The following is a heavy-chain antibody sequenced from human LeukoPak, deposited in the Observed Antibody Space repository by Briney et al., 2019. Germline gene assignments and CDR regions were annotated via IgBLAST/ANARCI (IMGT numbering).Heavy chain of an antibody. V-gene: IGHV1-69*10. CDR3: ARVKRDYGDYEVDY. J-gene: IGHJ4*02. CDR2: IIPILGIA. D-gene: IGHD4-17*01. CDR1: GGTFSIYT. Sequence: EASVKVSFKASGGTFSIYTISWVRQAPGQGLEWMGRIIPILGIANYAQKFQGRVTITADKSTSTAYMELSSLRSEDTAVYYCARVKRDYGDYEVDYWGQGSLVTVSS.